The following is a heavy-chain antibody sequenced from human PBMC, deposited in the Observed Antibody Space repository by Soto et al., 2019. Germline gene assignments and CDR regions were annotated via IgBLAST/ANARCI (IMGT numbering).Heavy chain of an antibody. V-gene: IGHV1-2*02. Sequence: ASVEVSCKASGYTFTGYYMHWVRQAPGQGLEWMGWINPNSGGTNYAQKFQGRVTMTRDTSISTAYMELSRLRSDDTAVYYCARDRETYYYDSSGSIDYWGQGTLVTISS. CDR1: GYTFTGYY. D-gene: IGHD3-22*01. CDR2: INPNSGGT. CDR3: ARDRETYYYDSSGSIDY. J-gene: IGHJ4*02.